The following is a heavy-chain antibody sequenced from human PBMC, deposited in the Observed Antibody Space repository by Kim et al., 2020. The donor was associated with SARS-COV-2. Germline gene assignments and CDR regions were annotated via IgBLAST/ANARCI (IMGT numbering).Heavy chain of an antibody. Sequence: GESLKISCKGSGYSFTSYWIGWVRQMPGKGLEWMGIIYPGDSDTRYSPSFQGQVTISADKSISTAYLQWSSLKASDTAMYYCARQRAILSYYYYYGMDVWGQGTTITVSS. V-gene: IGHV5-51*01. J-gene: IGHJ6*02. D-gene: IGHD3-9*01. CDR2: IYPGDSDT. CDR3: ARQRAILSYYYYYGMDV. CDR1: GYSFTSYW.